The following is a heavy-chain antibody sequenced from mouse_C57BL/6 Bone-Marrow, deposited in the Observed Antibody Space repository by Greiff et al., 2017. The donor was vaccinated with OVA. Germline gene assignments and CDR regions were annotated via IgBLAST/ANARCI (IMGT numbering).Heavy chain of an antibody. V-gene: IGHV5-17*01. J-gene: IGHJ3*01. CDR2: ISSGSSTI. CDR1: GFTFSDYG. Sequence: EVMLVESGGGLVKPGGSLKLSCAASGFTFSDYGMHWVRQAPEKGLEWVAYISSGSSTIYYAATVKGRFTISRDNAKNTLVLQMTSLRSEDTAMYYCARKEWFAYWGQGTLVTVSA. CDR3: ARKEWFAY.